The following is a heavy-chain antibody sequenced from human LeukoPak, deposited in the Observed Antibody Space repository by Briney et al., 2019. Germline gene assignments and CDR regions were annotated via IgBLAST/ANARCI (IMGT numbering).Heavy chain of an antibody. J-gene: IGHJ4*02. Sequence: HPGGSLRLSCAASGFTFSSYSMSWVRQAPGKGLEWVSAISGSGGSTYYADSVRGRFTISRDNAKNSLYLQINSLRADDTAVYYCARSHQRVGIEDYWGQGTLVTVSS. CDR2: ISGSGGST. V-gene: IGHV3-48*04. D-gene: IGHD1-26*01. CDR1: GFTFSSYS. CDR3: ARSHQRVGIEDY.